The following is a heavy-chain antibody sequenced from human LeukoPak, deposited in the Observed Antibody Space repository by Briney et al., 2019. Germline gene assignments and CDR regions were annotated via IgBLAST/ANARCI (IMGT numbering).Heavy chain of an antibody. CDR2: IYYSGST. CDR1: GGSISSSSYY. CDR3: ARGSQLAVAVNY. D-gene: IGHD6-19*01. V-gene: IGHV4-39*01. Sequence: SETLSLTCTVSGGSISSSSYYWGWIRQPPGKGLEWIGSIYYSGSTYYNPSLKSRVTISVDTSKNQFSLKLSSVTAADTAVCYCARGSQLAVAVNYWGQGTLVTVSS. J-gene: IGHJ4*02.